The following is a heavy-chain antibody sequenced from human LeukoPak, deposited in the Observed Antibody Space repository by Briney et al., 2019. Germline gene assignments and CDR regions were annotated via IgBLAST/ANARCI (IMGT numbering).Heavy chain of an antibody. V-gene: IGHV4-39*01. D-gene: IGHD6-6*01. CDR3: ARPSSSIAARPPRGYFDL. Sequence: KSSETLSLTCTVSGDSISSSNYYWGWIRQPPGKGLEWLGNIYYTGSTYYKPALKSRVTISVDTSKNQFSLKLSSVTAADTAVYYCARPSSSIAARPPRGYFDLWGRGTLVTVSS. CDR2: IYYTGST. J-gene: IGHJ2*01. CDR1: GDSISSSNYY.